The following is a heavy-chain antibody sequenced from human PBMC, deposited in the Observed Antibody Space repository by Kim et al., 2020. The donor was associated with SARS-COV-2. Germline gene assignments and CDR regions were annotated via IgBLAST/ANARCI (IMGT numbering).Heavy chain of an antibody. V-gene: IGHV4-34*01. Sequence: KSRVTRSVDTSKNQFSLKLSSVTAADTAVYYCARGSIVVVPAVQGDAFDIWGQGTMVTVSS. D-gene: IGHD2-2*01. J-gene: IGHJ3*02. CDR3: ARGSIVVVPAVQGDAFDI.